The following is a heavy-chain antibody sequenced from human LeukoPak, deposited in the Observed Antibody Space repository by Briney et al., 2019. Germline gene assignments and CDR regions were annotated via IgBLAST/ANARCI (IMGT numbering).Heavy chain of an antibody. Sequence: GGSLRLSCAASGFTFSSYAMHWVRQAPGKGLEWVAVISYDGSNKYYADSVKGRFTISRDNSKNTLHLQMNSLRAEDTAVYYCASSYCTNGVCYTFDYWGQGTLVTVSS. V-gene: IGHV3-30-3*01. CDR3: ASSYCTNGVCYTFDY. CDR2: ISYDGSNK. J-gene: IGHJ4*02. CDR1: GFTFSSYA. D-gene: IGHD2-8*01.